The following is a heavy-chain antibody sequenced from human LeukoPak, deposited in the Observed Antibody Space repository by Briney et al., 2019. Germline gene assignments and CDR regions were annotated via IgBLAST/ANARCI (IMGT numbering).Heavy chain of an antibody. V-gene: IGHV2-70*11. CDR3: ARIRGSRYYFDY. CDR1: GFSLTTSGMC. Sequence: SGPTLVNPTQTLTLTCTFSGFSLTTSGMCVSWIRQPPGKAREWLVRIDWDDDKYSGTSLRTRLTISKDTSKNQVVLTMTNMDPVDTATYYCARIRGSRYYFDYWGQGTLVTVSS. D-gene: IGHD6-13*01. J-gene: IGHJ4*02. CDR2: IDWDDDK.